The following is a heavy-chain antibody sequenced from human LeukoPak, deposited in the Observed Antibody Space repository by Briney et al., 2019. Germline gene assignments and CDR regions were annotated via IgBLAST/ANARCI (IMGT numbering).Heavy chain of an antibody. J-gene: IGHJ4*02. V-gene: IGHV3-23*01. Sequence: GGSLRLSCAASGFTFSSYAMSWVRQAPGKGLEWVSAISGSGGSTYYADSVKGRFTISRDNSKNTLYLQMNSLRAEDTAVYYCAKDRRYSSGWYINYFDYWGQGTLVTVSS. CDR2: ISGSGGST. CDR1: GFTFSSYA. D-gene: IGHD6-19*01. CDR3: AKDRRYSSGWYINYFDY.